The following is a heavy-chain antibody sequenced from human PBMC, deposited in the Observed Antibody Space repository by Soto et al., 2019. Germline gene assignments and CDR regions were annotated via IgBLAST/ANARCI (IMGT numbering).Heavy chain of an antibody. J-gene: IGHJ4*02. D-gene: IGHD1-26*01. Sequence: SETLPLTCGVYADSFSAYYCAWVRQPPGKGLERIGEINHSGNTYYAPSLKRRLSMSVDTSRNHVSLHLTSVTAADTAVYYCATFSIVGTVIFNHWGQGTQVT. CDR2: INHSGNT. CDR3: ATFSIVGTVIFNH. V-gene: IGHV4-34*01. CDR1: ADSFSAYY.